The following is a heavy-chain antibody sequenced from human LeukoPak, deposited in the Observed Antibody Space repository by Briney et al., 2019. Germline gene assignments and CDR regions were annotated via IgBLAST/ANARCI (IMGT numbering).Heavy chain of an antibody. CDR1: GYSISSGYY. Sequence: SETLSLTCTVSGYSISSGYYWGWIRQPPGKGLEWIGSIYHSGSTYYNPSLKSRVTISVDTSKNQFSLKLSSVTAADTAVYYCARDVLYGSGSFDYWGQGTLVTVSS. J-gene: IGHJ4*02. V-gene: IGHV4-38-2*02. CDR3: ARDVLYGSGSFDY. D-gene: IGHD3-10*01. CDR2: IYHSGST.